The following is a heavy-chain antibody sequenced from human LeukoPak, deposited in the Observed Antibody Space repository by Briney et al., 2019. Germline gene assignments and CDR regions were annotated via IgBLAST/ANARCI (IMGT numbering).Heavy chain of an antibody. Sequence: SETLSLTCTVSGGSIGSYYWSWIRQPPGKGLEWIGYIYYSGSTDYNPSLRGRVTISVDTSKNQFSLKLSSVTAADTALYYCARGFNPWYFDLRGRGTLVTVSS. CDR1: GGSIGSYY. D-gene: IGHD3-3*01. CDR3: ARGFNPWYFDL. V-gene: IGHV4-59*01. CDR2: IYYSGST. J-gene: IGHJ2*01.